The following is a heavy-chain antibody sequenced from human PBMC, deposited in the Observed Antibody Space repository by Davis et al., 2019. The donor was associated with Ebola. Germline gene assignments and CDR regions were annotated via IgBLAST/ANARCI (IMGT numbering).Heavy chain of an antibody. Sequence: GGSLRPFCAASGLTFSIYWMSWVRQAPGKGLEWVANIKQDGSEKYYVDSMKGRFTISRDNAEKSLYLQMNSLRVEDTAVYYCARWRNSTGRFDCWGQGTPVTVFS. J-gene: IGHJ4*02. V-gene: IGHV3-7*01. D-gene: IGHD1-1*01. CDR3: ARWRNSTGRFDC. CDR2: IKQDGSEK. CDR1: GLTFSIYW.